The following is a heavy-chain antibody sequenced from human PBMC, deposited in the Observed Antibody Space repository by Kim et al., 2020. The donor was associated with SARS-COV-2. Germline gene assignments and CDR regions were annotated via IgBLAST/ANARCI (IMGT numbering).Heavy chain of an antibody. Sequence: NPSLKSRVSISVDTSENQFSLKLTSVTAADTAIYYCARARGVRAVSPFDPWGQGTLVTVSS. CDR3: ARARGVRAVSPFDP. V-gene: IGHV4-39*07. D-gene: IGHD3-10*01. J-gene: IGHJ5*02.